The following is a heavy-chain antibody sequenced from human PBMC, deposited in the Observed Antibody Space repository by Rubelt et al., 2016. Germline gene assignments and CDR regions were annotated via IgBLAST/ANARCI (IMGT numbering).Heavy chain of an antibody. Sequence: QVQLQESGPGLVKPSETLSLTCTVSGGSISSYYWSWIRQPPGKGLEWIGYIYYSGSTNYNPSLKSRVPISVDTSKNQFSRKLSSVTAADTAVYYCARPYSGSYVRDWYFDLWGRGTLVTVSS. D-gene: IGHD1-26*01. V-gene: IGHV4-59*01. CDR2: IYYSGST. J-gene: IGHJ2*01. CDR1: GGSISSYY. CDR3: ARPYSGSYVRDWYFDL.